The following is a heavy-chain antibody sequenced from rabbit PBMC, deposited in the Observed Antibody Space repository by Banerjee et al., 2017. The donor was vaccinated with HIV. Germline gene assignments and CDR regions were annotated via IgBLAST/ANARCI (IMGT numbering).Heavy chain of an antibody. D-gene: IGHD4-1*01. CDR3: ARDLAGVIGWNFNL. Sequence: SLEESGGDLVKLGASLTLTCTASGFIFSSYWLCWVRQAPGKGLKWIACIIGGNSGTTYYASWAKGRFPIPKTSSTTVTLQMTSLTAADTTTYFCARDLAGVIGWNFNLWGQGTLVTVS. V-gene: IGHV1S40*01. CDR2: IIGGNSGTT. CDR1: GFIFSSYW. J-gene: IGHJ4*01.